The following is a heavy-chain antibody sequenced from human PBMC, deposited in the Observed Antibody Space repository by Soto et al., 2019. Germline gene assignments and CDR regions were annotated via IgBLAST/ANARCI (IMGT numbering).Heavy chain of an antibody. CDR2: IYHSGST. V-gene: IGHV4-4*02. CDR1: GGSISSSNW. D-gene: IGHD4-17*01. CDR3: ARVWTTVTNWFDP. J-gene: IGHJ5*02. Sequence: SETLSLTCAVSGGSISSSNWWSWVRQPPGKGLEWIGEIYHSGSTYYNPSLKSRVTISVDKSKNQFSLKLSSVTAADTAVYYCARVWTTVTNWFDPWGQGTLVTVAS.